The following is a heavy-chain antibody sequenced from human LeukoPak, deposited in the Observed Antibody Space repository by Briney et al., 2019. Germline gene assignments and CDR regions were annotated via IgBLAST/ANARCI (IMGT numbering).Heavy chain of an antibody. CDR1: GFTFSTYS. V-gene: IGHV3-21*01. D-gene: IGHD3-10*01. CDR3: AREVMVRGEYGFDY. J-gene: IGHJ4*02. Sequence: GGSLRLSCAASGFTFSTYSMNWVRQAPGKGLEWVSSISSSSSYIYYADSLKGRFTISRDNAKNSLYLQMNSLRAEDTAAYCCAREVMVRGEYGFDYWGQGTLVTVSS. CDR2: ISSSSSYI.